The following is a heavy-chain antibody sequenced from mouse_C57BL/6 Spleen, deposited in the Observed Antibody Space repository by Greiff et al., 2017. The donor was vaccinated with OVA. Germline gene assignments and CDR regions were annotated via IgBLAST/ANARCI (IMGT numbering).Heavy chain of an antibody. CDR1: GFTFSDYG. CDR2: ISSGSSTN. Sequence: EVKLMESGGGLVKPGGSLKLSCAASGFTFSDYGMHWVRQAPEKGLEWVAYISSGSSTNYYADTVKGRFTISRDNAKNTLFLQMTRLRSEDTAMYYGARQWVTREWYFDYWGQGTTLTVSS. D-gene: IGHD2-2*01. J-gene: IGHJ2*01. CDR3: ARQWVTREWYFDY. V-gene: IGHV5-17*01.